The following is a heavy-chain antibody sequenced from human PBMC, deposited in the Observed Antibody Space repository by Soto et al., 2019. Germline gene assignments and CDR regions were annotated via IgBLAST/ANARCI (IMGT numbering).Heavy chain of an antibody. D-gene: IGHD3-10*01. Sequence: SVKVSCKASGFTFTSSAVQWVRQARGQRLEWIGWIVVGSGNTNYAQKFQERVTITRDMSTSTAYMELSSLRSEDTAVYYCAAEEVRGVIYYYGMDVWGQGTTVTSP. V-gene: IGHV1-58*01. CDR3: AAEEVRGVIYYYGMDV. CDR1: GFTFTSSA. CDR2: IVVGSGNT. J-gene: IGHJ6*02.